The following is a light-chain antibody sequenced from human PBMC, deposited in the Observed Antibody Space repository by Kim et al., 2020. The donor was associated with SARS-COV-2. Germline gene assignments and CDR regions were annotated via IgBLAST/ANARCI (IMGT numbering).Light chain of an antibody. V-gene: IGLV3-1*01. CDR3: QAWDSSVV. CDR1: TVGDKY. CDR2: QDS. J-gene: IGLJ2*01. Sequence: VSVSPGQTASITCSGDTVGDKYACWYQQKPGQSPVLVIYQDSKRPSGIPERFSGSNSGNTATLTISGTQAMDEADYYCQAWDSSVVFGGGTQLTVL.